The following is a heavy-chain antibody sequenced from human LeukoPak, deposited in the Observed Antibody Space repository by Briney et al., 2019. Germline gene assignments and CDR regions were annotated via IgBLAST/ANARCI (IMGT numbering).Heavy chain of an antibody. CDR2: IYTSGRT. V-gene: IGHV4-61*02. J-gene: IGHJ4*02. CDR1: GGSINSGSYY. D-gene: IGHD4-11*01. Sequence: SQTLSLTCTVSGGSINSGSYYWSWIRPPDGKGLDWIGRIYTSGRTYYNPSLKSRVSMSVDTSKNQFSLKLSSVTAADTAVYYCARLSTVTTSFDYGGQGTLVTVSS. CDR3: ARLSTVTTSFDY.